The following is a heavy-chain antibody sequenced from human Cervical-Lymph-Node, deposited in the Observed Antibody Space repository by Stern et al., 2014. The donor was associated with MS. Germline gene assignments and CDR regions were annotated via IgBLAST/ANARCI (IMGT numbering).Heavy chain of an antibody. V-gene: IGHV3-21*01. CDR2: ISSSSSYI. D-gene: IGHD2-2*02. CDR3: ARHLYCSSTSCYTDDYYYYYGMDV. J-gene: IGHJ6*02. CDR1: GFTFSSYS. Sequence: VQLVESGGGLVKPGGSLRLSCAASGFTFSSYSMNWVRQAPGKGLEWVSSISSSSSYIYYADSVKGLLTISRDNAKNSLYLQMNSLRAEDTAVYYCARHLYCSSTSCYTDDYYYYYGMDVWGQGTTVTVSS.